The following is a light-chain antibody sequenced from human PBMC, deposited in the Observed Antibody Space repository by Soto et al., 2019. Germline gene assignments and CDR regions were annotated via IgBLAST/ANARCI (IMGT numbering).Light chain of an antibody. J-gene: IGKJ1*01. CDR1: QSVSSY. V-gene: IGKV3-11*01. CDR2: DAS. CDR3: QQRSNWAVT. Sequence: EIVLTQSPGTLSLSPGERATLSCRASQSVSSYLAWYQQKPGQAPRLLIYDASTRATGISARFSGSGSGTNFTLTISGLEPEDVAVYYCQQRSNWAVTFGQGTRVEVK.